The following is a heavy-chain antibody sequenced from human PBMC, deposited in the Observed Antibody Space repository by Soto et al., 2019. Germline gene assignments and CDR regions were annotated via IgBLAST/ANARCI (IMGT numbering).Heavy chain of an antibody. CDR1: GGSISSGGYY. J-gene: IGHJ4*02. V-gene: IGHV4-31*03. CDR3: ARVRGYCSSTSCHESNIDY. CDR2: IYYSGST. Sequence: QVQLQESGPGLVKPSQTLSLTCTVSGGSISSGGYYWSWIRQHPGKGLEWIGYIYYSGSTYYNPSLKSRVTISVDTSKNQFSLKLSSVTAADTAVYYCARVRGYCSSTSCHESNIDYWGQGTLVTVSS. D-gene: IGHD2-2*01.